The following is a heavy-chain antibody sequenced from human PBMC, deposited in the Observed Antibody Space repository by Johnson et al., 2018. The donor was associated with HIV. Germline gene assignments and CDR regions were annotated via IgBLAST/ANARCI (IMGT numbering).Heavy chain of an antibody. CDR2: FSGSDNNT. D-gene: IGHD2-15*01. Sequence: VQLVESGGGLVQPGGSLTLSCAASGFTFSNYAMNWVRQAPGKGLEWVSAFSGSDNNTYYADSVKGRFTISRDNSKNTLYLPMNSLGAEDTAVYYCAKDRVGGYCSGGSCPVAFDIWGPGTMVTVSS. V-gene: IGHV3-23*04. CDR3: AKDRVGGYCSGGSCPVAFDI. J-gene: IGHJ3*02. CDR1: GFTFSNYA.